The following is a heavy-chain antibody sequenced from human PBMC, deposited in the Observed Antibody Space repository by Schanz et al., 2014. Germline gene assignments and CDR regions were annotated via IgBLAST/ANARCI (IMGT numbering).Heavy chain of an antibody. J-gene: IGHJ5*02. CDR1: GYTTFTDYY. CDR2: IVPIAGIT. D-gene: IGHD6-25*01. CDR3: ARGQRRTIGRPFGP. V-gene: IGHV1-46*01. Sequence: QVQLVQSGAEVKKPGASVKVSCKASGYTTFTDYYIHWVRQAPGQGLEWMGRIVPIAGITNYAQRFQGRVTITADKSSDTAYMELSSLASEDTAVYYCARGQRRTIGRPFGPWGQGTLVTVSS.